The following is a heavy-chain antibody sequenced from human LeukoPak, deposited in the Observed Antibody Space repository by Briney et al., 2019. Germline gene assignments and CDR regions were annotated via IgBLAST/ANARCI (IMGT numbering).Heavy chain of an antibody. CDR2: INPNSGGT. Sequence: GASVKVSCKASGYTFTSYDINWVRQAPGQGLEWMGWINPNSGGTNYAQKFQGRVTMTRDTSISTAYMELSRLRSDDTAVYYCARPHYDFWSGYYDAFDIWGQGTMVTVSS. V-gene: IGHV1-2*02. CDR3: ARPHYDFWSGYYDAFDI. CDR1: GYTFTSYD. D-gene: IGHD3-3*01. J-gene: IGHJ3*02.